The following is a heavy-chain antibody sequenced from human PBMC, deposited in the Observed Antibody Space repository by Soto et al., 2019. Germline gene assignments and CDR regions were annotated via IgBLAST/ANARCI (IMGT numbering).Heavy chain of an antibody. CDR1: GFTFSSFA. V-gene: IGHV3-23*01. CDR2: ISGYGGSP. CDR3: AKGLSSGWYYNWFDP. D-gene: IGHD6-19*01. J-gene: IGHJ5*02. Sequence: EVQLLESGGDLLQPGGSLRLSCAASGFTFSSFAMSWVRQAPGKGLEWVSGISGYGGSPYYADSVKGRFTISRENSRNTLYLEMNSLRAEDTAVYYCAKGLSSGWYYNWFDPWGQGTLVTVSS.